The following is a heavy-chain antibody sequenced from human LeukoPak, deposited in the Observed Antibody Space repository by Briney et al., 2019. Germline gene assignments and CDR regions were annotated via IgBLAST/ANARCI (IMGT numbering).Heavy chain of an antibody. CDR1: GFAFDEHG. CDR3: ARAPITSPFYFDY. Sequence: GGSLRLSCTASGFAFDEHGMSWVRQIPGKGLEWVSGINWSGGSTGYADPLRGRFTISRDNAKNSLYLQMDSLRAEDTALYYCARAPITSPFYFDYWGQGTLVTVSS. J-gene: IGHJ4*02. CDR2: INWSGGST. V-gene: IGHV3-20*04. D-gene: IGHD2-2*01.